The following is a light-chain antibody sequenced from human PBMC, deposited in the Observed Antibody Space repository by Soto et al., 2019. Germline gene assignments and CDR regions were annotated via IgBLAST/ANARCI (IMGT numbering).Light chain of an antibody. V-gene: IGLV2-14*01. CDR3: QSYDSGLSASV. Sequence: QSALTQPASVSGSPGQSITISCTGSRSDVGGYDYVSWYQHHPGKAPKLVIYEVNNRPSGVSDRFSGSKSGNTASLTISGLQAEDEAHYYCQSYDSGLSASVFGGGTQLTVL. J-gene: IGLJ2*01. CDR2: EVN. CDR1: RSDVGGYDY.